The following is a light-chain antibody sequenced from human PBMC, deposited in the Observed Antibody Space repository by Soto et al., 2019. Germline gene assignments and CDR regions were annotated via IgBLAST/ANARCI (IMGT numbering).Light chain of an antibody. CDR2: DAS. CDR3: QQYHILPRT. J-gene: IGKJ3*01. CDR1: QDISNH. Sequence: DIQMTQSPSSLSASVGQRVTITCQASQDISNHLIWYQQKPGKAPKFLIYDASNLETGVASRFSGSGSGTGFTFSISRLQPEDVATYFCQQYHILPRTFGPVTNVGIK. V-gene: IGKV1-33*01.